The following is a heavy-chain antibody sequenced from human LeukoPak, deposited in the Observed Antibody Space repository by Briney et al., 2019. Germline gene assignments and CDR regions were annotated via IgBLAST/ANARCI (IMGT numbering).Heavy chain of an antibody. CDR2: INSDGSST. CDR3: VKRWTGTTIGQQDY. J-gene: IGHJ4*02. CDR1: GFTFSSYW. V-gene: IGHV3-74*01. Sequence: GGSLRLSCAASGFTFSSYWMHWVRQAPGKGLVWVSRINSDGSSTSYADSVKGRFTISRDNAKNTLYLQMNSLRAEDTAVYYCVKRWTGTTIGQQDYWGQGTLVTVSS. D-gene: IGHD1-1*01.